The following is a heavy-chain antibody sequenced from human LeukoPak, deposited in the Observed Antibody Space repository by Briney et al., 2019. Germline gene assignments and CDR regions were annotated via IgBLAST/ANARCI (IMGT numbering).Heavy chain of an antibody. Sequence: KPSETLSLTCTVSGGSISSYYWSWIRQPPGKGLEWIGYIYYSGSTNYNPSLKSRVTISVDTSKNQFSLKLSSVTAADTAVYYCARGHSGSYIRRQIFDYWGQGTLVTVSS. D-gene: IGHD1-26*01. CDR1: GGSISSYY. J-gene: IGHJ4*02. V-gene: IGHV4-59*01. CDR2: IYYSGST. CDR3: ARGHSGSYIRRQIFDY.